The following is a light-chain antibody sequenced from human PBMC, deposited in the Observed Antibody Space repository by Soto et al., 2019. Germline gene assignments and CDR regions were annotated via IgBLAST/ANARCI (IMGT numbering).Light chain of an antibody. V-gene: IGLV2-14*01. Sequence: QSALTQPASVSGSPGQSITISRTGTSSDVGGYNYVSWYQQHPGKAPKLMIYDVSNRPSGVSNRFSGSKSGNTASLTISGLQAEDEADYYCSSYTSSSRVFGGGTKVTVL. J-gene: IGLJ2*01. CDR3: SSYTSSSRV. CDR2: DVS. CDR1: SSDVGGYNY.